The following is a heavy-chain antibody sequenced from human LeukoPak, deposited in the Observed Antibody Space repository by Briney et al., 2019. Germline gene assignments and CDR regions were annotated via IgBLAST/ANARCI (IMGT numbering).Heavy chain of an antibody. Sequence: SQTLSLTCTVSGSSISSGDYYWSWVRQPPGKGLEWIGYIYYSGSTYYNPSLKSRVTISVDTSKNQFSLKLSSVTAADTAVYYCATWNDGYYGMDVWGQGTTVTVSS. CDR2: IYYSGST. J-gene: IGHJ6*02. V-gene: IGHV4-30-4*01. CDR3: ATWNDGYYGMDV. D-gene: IGHD1-1*01. CDR1: GSSISSGDYY.